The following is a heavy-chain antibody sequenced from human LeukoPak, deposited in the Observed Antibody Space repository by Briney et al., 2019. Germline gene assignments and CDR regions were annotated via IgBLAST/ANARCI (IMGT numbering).Heavy chain of an antibody. CDR1: GGSFSGYY. Sequence: SETLSLTCAVYGGSFSGYYWGWIRQPPGKGLEWIGEINHSGSTNYNPSLKSRVTISVDTSKNQFSLKLSSVAAADTAVYYCARAGKITIFGVVIINHDAFDIWGQGTMVTVSS. CDR3: ARAGKITIFGVVIINHDAFDI. J-gene: IGHJ3*02. CDR2: INHSGST. D-gene: IGHD3-3*01. V-gene: IGHV4-34*01.